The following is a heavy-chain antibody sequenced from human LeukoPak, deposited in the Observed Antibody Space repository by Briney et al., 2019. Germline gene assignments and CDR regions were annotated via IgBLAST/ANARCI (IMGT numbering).Heavy chain of an antibody. V-gene: IGHV1-8*01. CDR1: GYTFTSYD. J-gene: IGHJ6*03. CDR3: ARAAVNLHPNHYYMDV. CDR2: MNPYNGNT. Sequence: ASVKVSCKASGYTFTSYDINWVRQATGQGLEWMGWMNPYNGNTGYAQKFEGRVIMTRDTSISTAYLELSSLTSEDTAAYYCARAAVNLHPNHYYMDVWGKGTTVTVSS.